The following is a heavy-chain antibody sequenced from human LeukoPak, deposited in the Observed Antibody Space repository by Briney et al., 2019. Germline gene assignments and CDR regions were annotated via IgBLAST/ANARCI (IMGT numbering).Heavy chain of an antibody. CDR3: ARVGHILGAKLDY. CDR1: GFTFSSYA. CDR2: VSYDGTDK. V-gene: IGHV3-30*04. J-gene: IGHJ4*02. Sequence: GGSLRLSCAASGFTFSSYAMSWVRQAPGEGLEWVAGVSYDGTDKYYADSVKGRFSISRDNSKNTLFLQMNSLKPEDTAVFYCARVGHILGAKLDYWGQGTLVTVSS. D-gene: IGHD1-26*01.